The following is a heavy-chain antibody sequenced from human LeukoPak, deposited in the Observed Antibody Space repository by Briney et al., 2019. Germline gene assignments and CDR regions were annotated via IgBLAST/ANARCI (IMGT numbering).Heavy chain of an antibody. Sequence: NPSETLSLTCAVYGGSFSGYYWSWIRQPPGKGLEWIGEINHRGSTNYNPSLKSRVTISVDTSKNQFSLKLSSVTAADTAVYYCARGHRSSWDIHRYYFDYWGQGTLVTVSS. CDR1: GGSFSGYY. CDR2: INHRGST. D-gene: IGHD6-13*01. J-gene: IGHJ4*02. CDR3: ARGHRSSWDIHRYYFDY. V-gene: IGHV4-34*01.